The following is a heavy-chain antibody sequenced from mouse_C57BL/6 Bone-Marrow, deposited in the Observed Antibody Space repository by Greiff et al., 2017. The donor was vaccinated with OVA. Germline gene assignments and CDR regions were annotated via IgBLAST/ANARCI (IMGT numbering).Heavy chain of an antibody. J-gene: IGHJ2*01. CDR2: ISYDGSN. D-gene: IGHD3-2*02. Sequence: EVKLMESGPGLVKPSQSLSLTCSVTGYSITSGYYWNWIRQFPGNKLEWMGYISYDGSNNYNPSLKNRISITRDTSKNQFFLKLNSVTTEDTATYYCARGASSGYGYWGQGTTLTVSS. V-gene: IGHV3-6*01. CDR3: ARGASSGYGY. CDR1: GYSITSGYY.